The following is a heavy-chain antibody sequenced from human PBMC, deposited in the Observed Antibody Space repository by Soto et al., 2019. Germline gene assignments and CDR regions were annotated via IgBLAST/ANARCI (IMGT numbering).Heavy chain of an antibody. CDR2: INSDGSTT. CDR3: TRGGACLDY. V-gene: IGHV3-74*01. J-gene: IGHJ4*02. D-gene: IGHD3-16*01. CDR1: GFTFNNYW. Sequence: EVQLAESGGGLVQPGGSLRLSCAAYGFTFNNYWMYWVRQAPGKGLVWVSRINSDGSTTNYADSVKGRFTTSRDNAKNTVYLQMNSVNDEDPAVYCCTRGGACLDYWGQGTLVTVSS.